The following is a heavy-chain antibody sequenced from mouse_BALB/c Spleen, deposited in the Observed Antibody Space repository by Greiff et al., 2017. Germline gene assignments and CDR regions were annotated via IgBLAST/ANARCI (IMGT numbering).Heavy chain of an antibody. CDR2: ISYSGST. V-gene: IGHV3-2*02. Sequence: EVQLQQSGPGLVKPSQSLSLTCTVTGYSITSDYAWNWIRQFPGNKLEWMGYISYSGSTSYNPSLKSRISITRDTSKNQFFLQLNSVTTEDTATYYCARFQYGNFPYAMDYWGQGTSVTVSS. CDR3: ARFQYGNFPYAMDY. CDR1: GYSITSDYA. D-gene: IGHD2-10*02. J-gene: IGHJ4*01.